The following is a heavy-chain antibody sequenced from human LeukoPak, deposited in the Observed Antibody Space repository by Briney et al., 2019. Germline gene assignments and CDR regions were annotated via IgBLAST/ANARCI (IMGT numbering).Heavy chain of an antibody. CDR2: INPNSGGT. Sequence: ASVKVSCKASGYTFTGYYMHWVRQAPGQRLEWMGWINPNSGGTNYAQKFQGRVTMTRDTSISTAYMELSRLRSDDTAVYYCARGGYSSSPRRGGIDYWGEGTLVTVSS. CDR1: GYTFTGYY. CDR3: ARGGYSSSPRRGGIDY. V-gene: IGHV1-2*02. J-gene: IGHJ4*02. D-gene: IGHD6-6*01.